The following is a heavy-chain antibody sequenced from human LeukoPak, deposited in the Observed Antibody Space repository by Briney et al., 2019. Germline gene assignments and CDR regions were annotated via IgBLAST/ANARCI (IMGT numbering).Heavy chain of an antibody. CDR1: GYTFTYYY. CDR2: INPSGGST. D-gene: IGHD1-14*01. J-gene: IGHJ5*02. CDR3: ARTPGGYSWFDP. V-gene: IGHV1-46*01. Sequence: ASVKVSCKASGYTFTYYYIHWVRHAPGQGLEWMGVINPSGGSTSYAQKFQGRVTMTRDMSTRTVYMELSSLRSEDTAVYYCARTPGGYSWFDPWGQGTLVTVPS.